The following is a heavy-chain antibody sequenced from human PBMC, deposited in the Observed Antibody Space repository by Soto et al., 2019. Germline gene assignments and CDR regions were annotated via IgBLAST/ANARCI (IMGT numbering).Heavy chain of an antibody. CDR3: ARGGTLGELSLYQYAPDY. D-gene: IGHD3-16*02. CDR1: GGSISSGGYY. V-gene: IGHV4-31*03. J-gene: IGHJ4*02. Sequence: QVQLQESGPGLVKPSQTLSLTCTVSGGSISSGGYYWSWIRQHPGKGLEWIGYIYYSGSTHSNPSLKSRVTISVDTSKNQFSLKLSSVTAADTAVYYCARGGTLGELSLYQYAPDYWGQGTLVTVSS. CDR2: IYYSGST.